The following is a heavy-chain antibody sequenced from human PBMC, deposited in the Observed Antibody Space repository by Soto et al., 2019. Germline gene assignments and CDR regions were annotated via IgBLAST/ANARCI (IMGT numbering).Heavy chain of an antibody. CDR3: AREIMKWIQPWSHGTDY. Sequence: PGGSLTLSCAASGFTFSSYAMHWVRQAPGKGLEWVGVISYDGSNKYYADSVKGRFTISRDNSKNTLYLQMNSLRAEDTAVYYCAREIMKWIQPWSHGTDYWGQGTLVTVSS. V-gene: IGHV3-30-3*01. CDR2: ISYDGSNK. J-gene: IGHJ4*02. D-gene: IGHD5-18*01. CDR1: GFTFSSYA.